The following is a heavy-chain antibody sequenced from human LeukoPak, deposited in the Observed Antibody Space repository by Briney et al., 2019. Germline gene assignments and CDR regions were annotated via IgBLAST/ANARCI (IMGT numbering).Heavy chain of an antibody. Sequence: PGGSLRLSCAASGFTFSDYYMNWVRQAPGKGLEWVSSISSSSSYIYYADSVKGRFTISRDNAKNSLYLQMNSLRAEDTAVYYCARDACSGGNCYWFDPWGQGTLVTVSS. D-gene: IGHD2-15*01. CDR3: ARDACSGGNCYWFDP. J-gene: IGHJ5*02. CDR1: GFTFSDYY. V-gene: IGHV3-21*01. CDR2: ISSSSSYI.